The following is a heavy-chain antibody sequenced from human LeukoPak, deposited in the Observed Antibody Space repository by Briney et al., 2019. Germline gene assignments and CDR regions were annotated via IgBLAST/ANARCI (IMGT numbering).Heavy chain of an antibody. J-gene: IGHJ4*02. CDR3: ARDTLGYSYGYGDY. CDR1: GFTFSSYS. D-gene: IGHD5-18*01. CDR2: ISSSSSYI. Sequence: GGSLRLSCAASGFTFSSYSMNWVRQAPGKGLEWVSSISSSSSYIYYADSVKGRFTISRDNAKNSLYLQMNSLRAEDTAVYYCARDTLGYSYGYGDYWGQGTLVTVSS. V-gene: IGHV3-21*01.